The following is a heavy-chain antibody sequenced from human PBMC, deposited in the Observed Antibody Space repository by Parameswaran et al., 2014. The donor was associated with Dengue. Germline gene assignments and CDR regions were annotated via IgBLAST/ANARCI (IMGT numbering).Heavy chain of an antibody. J-gene: IGHJ4*02. D-gene: IGHD2-8*01. CDR3: ARDSRPNGVIDY. Sequence: WVRQAPGQGLEWMGIINPSGGSTSYAQKFQGRVTMTRDTSTSTVYMELSSLRSEDTAVYYCARDSRPNGVIDYWGQGTLVTVSS. CDR2: INPSGGST. V-gene: IGHV1-46*01.